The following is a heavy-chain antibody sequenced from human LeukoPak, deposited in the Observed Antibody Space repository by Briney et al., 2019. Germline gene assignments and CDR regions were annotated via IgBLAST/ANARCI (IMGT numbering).Heavy chain of an antibody. V-gene: IGHV4-34*01. D-gene: IGHD3-16*02. CDR2: INHSGST. J-gene: IGHJ4*02. CDR1: GGSFSGYY. CDR3: ARGRDYVWGSYRPFDY. Sequence: PSETLSLTCAVYGGSFSGYYWSWIRQPPGKGLEWIGEINHSGSTNYNPSLKSRVTISVDTSKNQFSLKLSSVTAADTAVYYCARGRDYVWGSYRPFDYWGQGTVVTVSS.